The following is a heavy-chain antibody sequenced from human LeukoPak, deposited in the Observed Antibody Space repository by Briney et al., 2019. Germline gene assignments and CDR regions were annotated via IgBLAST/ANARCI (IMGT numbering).Heavy chain of an antibody. J-gene: IGHJ4*02. CDR2: ISSSSSCI. Sequence: PGGSLRLSCAASGFTFSSYSMNWVRQAPGKGLEWVSSISSSSSCIYYADSVKGRFTISRDNAKNSPYLQMNSLRAEDTAVYYCGGYCSGSYPPLDYWGQGTLVTVSS. CDR3: GGYCSGSYPPLDY. CDR1: GFTFSSYS. D-gene: IGHD3-10*01. V-gene: IGHV3-21*01.